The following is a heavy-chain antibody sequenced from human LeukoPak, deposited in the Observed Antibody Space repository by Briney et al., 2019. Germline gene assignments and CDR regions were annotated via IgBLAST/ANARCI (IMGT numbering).Heavy chain of an antibody. Sequence: GGSLRLSCAASGFTFDDYAMHWVRQAPGKGLEWVSGISWNSGSIGYADSVKGRFTISRDNAKNSLYLQMNSLRAEDTALYYCAKDIKVAGGYYYYGMDVWGQGTTVTVSS. CDR3: AKDIKVAGGYYYYGMDV. V-gene: IGHV3-9*01. J-gene: IGHJ6*02. CDR2: ISWNSGSI. D-gene: IGHD6-19*01. CDR1: GFTFDDYA.